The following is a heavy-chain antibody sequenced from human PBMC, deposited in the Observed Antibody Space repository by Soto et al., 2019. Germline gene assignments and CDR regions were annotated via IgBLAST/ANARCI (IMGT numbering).Heavy chain of an antibody. CDR3: ARDPTPSYYDSSGYYGRVGY. Sequence: QVQLQESGPGLVKPSQTLSLTCTVSGGSISSGDYYWSWIRQPPGKGLEWIGYIYYSGSTYYNPSLKSRVTISVDTSKNQFSLKLSSVTAADTAVYYCARDPTPSYYDSSGYYGRVGYWGQGTLVTVSS. CDR1: GGSISSGDYY. V-gene: IGHV4-30-4*01. CDR2: IYYSGST. J-gene: IGHJ4*02. D-gene: IGHD3-22*01.